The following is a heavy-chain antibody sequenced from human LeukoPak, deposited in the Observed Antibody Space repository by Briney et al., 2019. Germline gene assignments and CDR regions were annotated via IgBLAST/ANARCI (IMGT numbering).Heavy chain of an antibody. J-gene: IGHJ6*02. CDR1: GFTFSIYW. CDR3: ARRWKLSLDV. D-gene: IGHD5-24*01. V-gene: IGHV3-7*01. Sequence: GGSLRRSCAASGFTFSIYWMTWVRQAPGKGLEWVANIKEDGSVKYYVDSVKGRFTISRDNAKKSLYLQMNNLRGEDTAVYFCARRWKLSLDVWGQGTTVTVSS. CDR2: IKEDGSVK.